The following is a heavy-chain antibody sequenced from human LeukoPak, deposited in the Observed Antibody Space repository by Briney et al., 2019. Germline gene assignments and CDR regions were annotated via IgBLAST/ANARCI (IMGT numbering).Heavy chain of an antibody. CDR2: IIPILGIA. D-gene: IGHD5-24*01. CDR3: ARDRATSNEYYFDY. CDR1: GGSFTSYG. V-gene: IGHV1-69*04. J-gene: IGHJ4*02. Sequence: SVKVSCNASGGSFTSYGISWVRQAPGQGLEWMGRIIPILGIANYAQKFQGRVTITADESTSTAYMELSSLRSEDTAVYYCARDRATSNEYYFDYWGQGTLVTVSS.